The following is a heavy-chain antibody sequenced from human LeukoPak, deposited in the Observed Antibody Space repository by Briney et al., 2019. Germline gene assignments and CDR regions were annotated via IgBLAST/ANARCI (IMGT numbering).Heavy chain of an antibody. J-gene: IGHJ4*02. CDR2: INPSGGST. V-gene: IGHV1-46*01. D-gene: IGHD3-22*01. CDR1: GYTFTSYY. Sequence: ASVKVSCKASGYTFTSYYMHWVRQAPGQGLEWMGIINPSGGSTSYAQKFQGRVTMTRDTSTSTVYMELSRLRSDDTAVYYCARGGFYYYDSSGYFPDWGQGTLVTVSS. CDR3: ARGGFYYYDSSGYFPD.